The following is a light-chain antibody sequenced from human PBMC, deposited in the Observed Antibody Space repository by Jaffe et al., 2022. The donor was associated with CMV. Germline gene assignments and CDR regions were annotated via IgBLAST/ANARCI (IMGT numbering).Light chain of an antibody. CDR2: SAS. Sequence: DIQMTQSPSSLSASVGDRVTITCRASQDIRKDLGWYQQRPGQAPKRLIYSASSLQSGVPSRISGSGSGTEFTLTITSLQPEDFATYFCLQHNNYPPTFGPGTNVDI. J-gene: IGKJ1*01. V-gene: IGKV1-17*01. CDR1: QDIRKD. CDR3: LQHNNYPPT.